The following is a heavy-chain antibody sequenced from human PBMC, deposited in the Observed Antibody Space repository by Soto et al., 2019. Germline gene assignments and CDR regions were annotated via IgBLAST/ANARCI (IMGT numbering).Heavy chain of an antibody. CDR2: ISPSGGST. CDR3: ARSKSGYDYYFDY. CDR1: GYTFTSYY. J-gene: IGHJ4*02. Sequence: SVKVSCKASGYTFTSYYMHWVRQAPGQGLEWMGIISPSGGSTSYAQKFKGRVTMTRDTSTSTVYMELSSLRSEDTAVYYCARSKSGYDYYFDYWGQGTLVTVPS. V-gene: IGHV1-46*01. D-gene: IGHD5-12*01.